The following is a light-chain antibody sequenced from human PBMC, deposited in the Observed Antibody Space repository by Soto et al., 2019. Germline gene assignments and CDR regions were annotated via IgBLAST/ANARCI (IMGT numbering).Light chain of an antibody. CDR3: QQYNSYPST. Sequence: DIQMTQSPSTLSASVGDRVTITCRASQSISSCLAWYQKKPGKAPKLLIHKASILEGGVPSRCSGSGSGTEFTLTISSLQPDDFATYYCQQYNSYPSTFGQGTKVEIK. CDR1: QSISSC. J-gene: IGKJ1*01. CDR2: KAS. V-gene: IGKV1-5*03.